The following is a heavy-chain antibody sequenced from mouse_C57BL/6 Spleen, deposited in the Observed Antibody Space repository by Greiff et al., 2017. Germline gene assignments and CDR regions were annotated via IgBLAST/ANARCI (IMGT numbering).Heavy chain of an antibody. CDR1: GFNIKDDY. Sequence: EVKLMESGAELVRPGASVKLSCTASGFNIKDDYMHWVKQRPEQGLEWIGWIDPENGDTEYASKFQGKATITADTSSNTAYLQLSSLTSEDTAVYYCTTGGGNFSFDYWGQGTTLTVSS. CDR2: IDPENGDT. CDR3: TTGGGNFSFDY. V-gene: IGHV14-4*01. J-gene: IGHJ2*01. D-gene: IGHD2-1*01.